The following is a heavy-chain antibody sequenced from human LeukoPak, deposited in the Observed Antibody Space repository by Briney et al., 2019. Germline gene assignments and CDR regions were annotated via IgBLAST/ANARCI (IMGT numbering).Heavy chain of an antibody. D-gene: IGHD4-23*01. V-gene: IGHV3-21*01. Sequence: TGGSLRLSCAASGFTFSSYSMNWVRQAPGKGLEWVSSISSSSSYIYYADSVKGRFTISRDNAKNSLYLQMNSLRAEDTAVYYCARDKGGNGYFDYWGQGTLVTVSS. J-gene: IGHJ4*02. CDR3: ARDKGGNGYFDY. CDR1: GFTFSSYS. CDR2: ISSSSSYI.